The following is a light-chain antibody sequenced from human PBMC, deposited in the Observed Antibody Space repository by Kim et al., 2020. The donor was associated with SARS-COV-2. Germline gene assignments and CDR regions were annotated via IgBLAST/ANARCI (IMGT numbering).Light chain of an antibody. CDR3: HQRNNPLT. CDR2: DAS. J-gene: IGKJ4*01. V-gene: IGKV3-11*01. Sequence: EIVLTQSPTTLSLSPGERATLSRRASQSVSSSLAWYQQKPGQAPRLVIYDASNRATGIPARFSGSGSGTDFTLTISSLEPEDFAVYYCHQRNNPLTFGGGTKVEIK. CDR1: QSVSSS.